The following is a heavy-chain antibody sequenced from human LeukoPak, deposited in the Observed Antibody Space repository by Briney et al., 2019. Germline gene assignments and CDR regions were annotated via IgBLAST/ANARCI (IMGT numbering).Heavy chain of an antibody. CDR2: ISSSSSTI. CDR3: ARDEARFLEWLLYPSTFDY. J-gene: IGHJ4*02. Sequence: GSLRLSCAASGFTFSSYSMNWVRQAPGKGLEWVSYISSSSSTIYYADSVKGRFTISRDNAKNSLYLQMNSLRAEDTAVYYCARDEARFLEWLLYPSTFDYWGQGTLVTVSS. D-gene: IGHD3-3*01. CDR1: GFTFSSYS. V-gene: IGHV3-48*01.